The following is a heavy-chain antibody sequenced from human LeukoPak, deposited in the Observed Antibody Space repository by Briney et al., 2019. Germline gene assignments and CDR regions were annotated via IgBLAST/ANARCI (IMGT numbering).Heavy chain of an antibody. CDR2: IIPIFGTA. CDR1: GGTFSSYA. CDR3: ARGGVEIVVETRSYYYYGMDV. V-gene: IGHV1-69*01. J-gene: IGHJ6*02. D-gene: IGHD2-21*02. Sequence: GSSVKVSCKASGGTFSSYAISWVRQAPGQGLEWMGGIIPIFGTANYAQKFQGRVTITADESTSTAYMELSSLRSEDTAVYYCARGGVEIVVETRSYYYYGMDVWGQGTTVTVSS.